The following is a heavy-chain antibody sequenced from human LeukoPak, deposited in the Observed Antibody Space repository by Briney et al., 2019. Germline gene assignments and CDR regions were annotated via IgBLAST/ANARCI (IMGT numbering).Heavy chain of an antibody. V-gene: IGHV3-21*01. J-gene: IGHJ6*02. CDR3: ARDPRAYYDFWSGYYYYGMDV. D-gene: IGHD3-3*01. Sequence: GGSLRLSCAASGLTVSSYYMNWVRQAPGKGPEWVSSISSSSSYIYYADSVKGRFTISRDNAKNSLYLQMNSLRAEDTAVYYCARDPRAYYDFWSGYYYYGMDVWGQGTTVTVSS. CDR2: ISSSSSYI. CDR1: GLTVSSYY.